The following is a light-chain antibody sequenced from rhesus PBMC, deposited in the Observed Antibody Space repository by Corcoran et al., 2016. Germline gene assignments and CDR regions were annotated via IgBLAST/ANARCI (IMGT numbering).Light chain of an antibody. CDR3: QQYSSSPFT. CDR2: KAS. Sequence: GDTVTITCRASQSISSWLAWYQQKPGKAPKLLIYKASSLQRGVPSRFSGSGSGTDFTLTISSLQSEDFATYYCQQYSSSPFTFGPGTKLDIK. J-gene: IGKJ3*01. V-gene: IGKV1-22*01. CDR1: QSISSW.